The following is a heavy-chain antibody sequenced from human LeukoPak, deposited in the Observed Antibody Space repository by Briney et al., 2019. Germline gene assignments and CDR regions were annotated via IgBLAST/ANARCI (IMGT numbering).Heavy chain of an antibody. J-gene: IGHJ6*03. CDR1: GFTFSSYG. CDR2: IRYDGSNK. V-gene: IGHV3-30*02. CDR3: AKDTLWFGESQSYYYYYMDV. D-gene: IGHD3-10*01. Sequence: GGSLRLSCAASGFTFSSYGMHWVRQAPGKGLEWVAFIRYDGSNKYYADSVKGRFTISRDNSKNTLYLQMNSLRAEDTAVYYCAKDTLWFGESQSYYYYYMDVWGKGTTVTVSS.